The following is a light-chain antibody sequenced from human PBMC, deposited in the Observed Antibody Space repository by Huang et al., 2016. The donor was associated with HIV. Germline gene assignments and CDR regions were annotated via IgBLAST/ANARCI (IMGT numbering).Light chain of an antibody. CDR2: WAS. CDR3: HQYYNTPYT. V-gene: IGKV4-1*01. J-gene: IGKJ2*01. CDR1: QSVLDNSNNKNC. Sequence: DIVMTQSPDPLAVSLGVRATINCKSSQSVLDNSNNKNCLAWFQQKPGQPPKLLIDWASSRESGVPDRFSGSGSGTDFTLTISSLQAEDVAVYYCHQYYNTPYTFGQGTKLEIK.